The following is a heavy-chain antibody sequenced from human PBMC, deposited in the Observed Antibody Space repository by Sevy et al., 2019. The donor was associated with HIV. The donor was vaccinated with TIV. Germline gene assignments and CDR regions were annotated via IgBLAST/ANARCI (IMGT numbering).Heavy chain of an antibody. CDR2: FSFGCGKI. J-gene: IGHJ4*02. CDR1: GFTFSNYA. V-gene: IGHV3-23*01. Sequence: GESLKISCAASGFTFSNYAMSWVRQAPGKGLGWVSTFSFGCGKINYADSVKGRFTISRDNSENTLYLQMNSLRAEDTALYYCAREGCSKPHDYWGQGTLVTVSS. CDR3: AREGCSKPHDY. D-gene: IGHD2-2*01.